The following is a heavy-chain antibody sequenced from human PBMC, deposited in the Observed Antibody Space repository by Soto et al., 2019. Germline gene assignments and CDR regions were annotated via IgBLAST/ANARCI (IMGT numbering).Heavy chain of an antibody. CDR2: ISSSSSTI. D-gene: IGHD2-21*02. CDR1: GFTFSSYS. V-gene: IGHV3-48*02. CDR3: ARDLQMTYCGGDCLIDY. Sequence: GGSLRLSCAASGFTFSSYSMNWVRQAPGKGLEWVSYISSSSSTIYYADSVKGRFTISRDNAKNSLYLQMNSLRDEDTAVYYCARDLQMTYCGGDCLIDYWGQGTLVTVSS. J-gene: IGHJ4*02.